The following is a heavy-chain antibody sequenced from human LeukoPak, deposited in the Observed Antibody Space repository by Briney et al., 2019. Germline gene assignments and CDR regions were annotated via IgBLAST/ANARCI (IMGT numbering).Heavy chain of an antibody. Sequence: GGSLRLSCATSGFTFSSYAMSWVRQAPGKGLEWVGFIRSKAYGGTTEYAASVKGRFAITRDDSKSIVYLQMNSLKTEDTVVYYCTRALRYNWNDVFGYWGQGTLVTVSS. CDR1: GFTFSSYA. CDR2: IRSKAYGGTT. V-gene: IGHV3-49*04. CDR3: TRALRYNWNDVFGY. J-gene: IGHJ4*02. D-gene: IGHD1-20*01.